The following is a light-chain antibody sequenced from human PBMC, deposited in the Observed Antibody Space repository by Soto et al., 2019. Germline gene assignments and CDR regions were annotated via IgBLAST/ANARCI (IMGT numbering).Light chain of an antibody. CDR3: QQYGSSPRT. V-gene: IGKV3-20*01. CDR2: GAS. CDR1: RSVSSSY. J-gene: IGKJ1*01. Sequence: IVLTQSPGTLSLSPGERATLSCRSRRSVSSSYLAWYQQKPGQAPGLLIYGASSRPPGIPDRSSGSGSGTDFTLTISRLEPEDFAVYYCQQYGSSPRTFGQGTKVDIK.